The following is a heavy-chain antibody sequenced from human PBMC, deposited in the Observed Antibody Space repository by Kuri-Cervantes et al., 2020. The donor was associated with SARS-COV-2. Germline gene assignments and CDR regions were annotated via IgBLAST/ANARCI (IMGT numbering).Heavy chain of an antibody. D-gene: IGHD5-12*01. CDR2: ILYNGNT. V-gene: IGHV4-39*01. Sequence: GSLRLSCTVSRGSIDRSPYYWGWIRQPPGKGLEWIGSILYNGNTHYKAPLNSRVTISVDTSKNQFSLRLTSVTAADTAVYYCARHSKWLQIKSTGLDYWAQGPLVTVSS. J-gene: IGHJ4*02. CDR3: ARHSKWLQIKSTGLDY. CDR1: RGSIDRSPYY.